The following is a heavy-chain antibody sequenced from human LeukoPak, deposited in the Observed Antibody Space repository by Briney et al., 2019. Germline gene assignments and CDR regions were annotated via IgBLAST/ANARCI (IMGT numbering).Heavy chain of an antibody. V-gene: IGHV4-61*02. J-gene: IGHJ6*03. Sequence: SETLSLTCTVSGGSISSGSYYWSWIRQPAGKGLEWIGRIYTSGSTNYNPSLKSRVTISVDTSKNQFSLKLSSVTAADTAVYYCARASPRLNCSGGSCYSNYYYYYMDVWGKGTTVTISS. D-gene: IGHD2-15*01. CDR3: ARASPRLNCSGGSCYSNYYYYYMDV. CDR2: IYTSGST. CDR1: GGSISSGSYY.